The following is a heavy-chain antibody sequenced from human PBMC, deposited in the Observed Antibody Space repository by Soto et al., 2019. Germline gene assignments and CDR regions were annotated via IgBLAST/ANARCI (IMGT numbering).Heavy chain of an antibody. CDR1: GFTFSSYW. V-gene: IGHV3-7*04. CDR2: IKQDGSEK. Sequence: EVQLVESGGGLVQPGGSLRLSCAASGFTFSSYWMSWVRQAPGKGLEWVANIKQDGSEKYYVDSVKGRFTISRDNAKNSLYLQMNSLRAEDTAVYYCARGIYDIFQGDYYMDVWGKGTTVTVSS. D-gene: IGHD3-9*01. J-gene: IGHJ6*03. CDR3: ARGIYDIFQGDYYMDV.